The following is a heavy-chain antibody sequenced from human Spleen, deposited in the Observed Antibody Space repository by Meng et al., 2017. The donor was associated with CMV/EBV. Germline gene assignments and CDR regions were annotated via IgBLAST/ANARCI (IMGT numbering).Heavy chain of an antibody. J-gene: IGHJ4*02. D-gene: IGHD2-15*01. CDR2: IKRKPDGGKT. CDR3: TTEGYIGGSFDY. CDR1: GFNFSTAW. V-gene: IGHV3-15*01. Sequence: EVVLVWLGGGFVSLGRALRHSFWVSGFNFSTAWMTWVRQAPGKGLEWVGRIKRKPDGGKTDYAAPVKGRFTISRDDSQNSLYLQMNSLNTEDTAVYYCTTEGYIGGSFDYWGQGTLVTVSS.